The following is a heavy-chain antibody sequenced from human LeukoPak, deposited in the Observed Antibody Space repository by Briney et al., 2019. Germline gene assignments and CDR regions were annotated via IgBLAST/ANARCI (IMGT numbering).Heavy chain of an antibody. CDR3: ARDLARTQYSYGTRGDAFDI. D-gene: IGHD5-18*01. Sequence: GSLRLSCAASRFTFSNAWMSWVRQAPGKGLEWVGRIKSKTDDGTTDYAAPVKGRFTISRDNSKNTLYLQMNSLRAEDTAVYYCARDLARTQYSYGTRGDAFDIWGQGTMVTVSS. J-gene: IGHJ3*02. CDR2: IKSKTDDGTT. V-gene: IGHV3-15*01. CDR1: RFTFSNAW.